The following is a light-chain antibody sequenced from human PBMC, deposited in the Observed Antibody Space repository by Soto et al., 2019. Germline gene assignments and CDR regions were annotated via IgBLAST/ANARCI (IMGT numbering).Light chain of an antibody. J-gene: IGLJ1*01. CDR3: SSYAGSNNRYV. CDR2: EVT. V-gene: IGLV2-8*01. Sequence: QSVLTQPPSASGSPGQSVTISCTGTSSDVGGYNYVSWYQQHPGKAHKLMIYEVTKRPSVVPDRFSGSKSGNTASLTVSGLQAEDEADYYCSSYAGSNNRYVFGTGTKVTVL. CDR1: SSDVGGYNY.